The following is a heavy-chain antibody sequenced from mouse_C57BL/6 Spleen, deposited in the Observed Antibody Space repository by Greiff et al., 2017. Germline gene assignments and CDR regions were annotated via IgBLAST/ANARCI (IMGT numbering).Heavy chain of an antibody. CDR2: IDPSDSYT. D-gene: IGHD2-5*01. Sequence: VQLQQPGAELVKPGASVKLSCKASGYTFTSYWMQWVKQRPGQGLEWIGEIDPSDSYTNYNQKFKGKATLTVDTSSSTAYMQLSSLTSEDSAVYYCARDYSNYERFAYWGQGTLVTVSA. CDR3: ARDYSNYERFAY. J-gene: IGHJ3*01. V-gene: IGHV1-50*01. CDR1: GYTFTSYW.